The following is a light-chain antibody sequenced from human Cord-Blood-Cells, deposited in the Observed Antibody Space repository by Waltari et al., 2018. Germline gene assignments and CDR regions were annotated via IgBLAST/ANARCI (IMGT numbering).Light chain of an antibody. CDR2: WAS. J-gene: IGKJ4*01. Sequence: DIVMTQSPDSLAVSLGARATIHCKSSQSVLYSSNNKNYLAWYQQQPGQPPKLLIYWASTRESGVPDRFSGSGSGTDFTLTISSLQAEDVAVYYCQQYYSTPPTFGGGTKVEIK. CDR3: QQYYSTPPT. CDR1: QSVLYSSNNKNY. V-gene: IGKV4-1*01.